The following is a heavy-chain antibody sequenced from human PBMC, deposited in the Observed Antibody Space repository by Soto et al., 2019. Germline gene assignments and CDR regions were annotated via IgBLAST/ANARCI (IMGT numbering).Heavy chain of an antibody. V-gene: IGHV1-46*01. D-gene: IGHD3-10*01. CDR1: GYTFTSYY. CDR3: ARDYYGSGSYYYYGMDV. CDR2: INPSGGST. J-gene: IGHJ6*02. Sequence: ASVKVSCKASGYTFTSYYMHWVRQAPGQGLEWMGIINPSGGSTSYAQKFQGRVTMTRDTSTSTVYMELSSLRSEDTAVYYCARDYYGSGSYYYYGMDVWGQGTTVTVSS.